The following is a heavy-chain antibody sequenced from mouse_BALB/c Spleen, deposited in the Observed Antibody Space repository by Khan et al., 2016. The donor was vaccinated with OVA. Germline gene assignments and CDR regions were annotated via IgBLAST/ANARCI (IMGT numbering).Heavy chain of an antibody. D-gene: IGHD2-10*01. Sequence: VQLQESGPGLVAPSQSLSITCTISGFSLTNYGVHWVRQPPGKGLEWLVVIWSDGSTTYNSALKSRLTISKDNSKSQAFLKMNSLQTNDPTMYFCARQPYYHYNIMDYWGQGTSVTVSS. J-gene: IGHJ4*01. CDR1: GFSLTNYG. V-gene: IGHV2-6-1*01. CDR3: ARQPYYHYNIMDY. CDR2: IWSDGST.